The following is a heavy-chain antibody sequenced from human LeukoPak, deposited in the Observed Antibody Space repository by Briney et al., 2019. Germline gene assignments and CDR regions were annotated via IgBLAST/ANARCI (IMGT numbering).Heavy chain of an antibody. CDR1: GGSISSYY. Sequence: SETLSLTCTVSGGSISSYYWSWIRQPPGKGLEWIGYIYYSGSTNYNPSLKSRVTISVDTSKNQFSLKLNSVTAADTAVYYCARIDTGYCSSTSCNYYYGMDVWGQGTTVTVSS. V-gene: IGHV4-59*08. D-gene: IGHD2-2*01. CDR3: ARIDTGYCSSTSCNYYYGMDV. CDR2: IYYSGST. J-gene: IGHJ6*02.